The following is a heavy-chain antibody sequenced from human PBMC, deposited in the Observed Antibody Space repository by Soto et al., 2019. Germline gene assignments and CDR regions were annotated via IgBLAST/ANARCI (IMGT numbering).Heavy chain of an antibody. CDR1: GFTFTSSA. D-gene: IGHD1-1*01. CDR3: AGGVAGTTVKYYYYGMDV. V-gene: IGHV1-58*01. CDR2: IVVGSGNT. Sequence: ASVKVSCKASGFTFTSSAVQWVLQARGQRLEWIGWIVVGSGNTNYAQKFQERVTITRDMSTSTAYMELSSLRSEDTAVYYCAGGVAGTTVKYYYYGMDVWGQGTTVTVSS. J-gene: IGHJ6*02.